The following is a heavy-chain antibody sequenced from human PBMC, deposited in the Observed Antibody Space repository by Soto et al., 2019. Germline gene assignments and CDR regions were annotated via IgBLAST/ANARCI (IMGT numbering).Heavy chain of an antibody. CDR2: IYYSGST. CDR1: GGSFSGYY. J-gene: IGHJ5*02. CDR3: ARYGSGSSVWFDP. V-gene: IGHV4-59*01. Sequence: SETLSLTCAVYGGSFSGYYWTWIRQPPGTGLEWIGYIYYSGSTNYNPSLKSRVTISVDTSKNQFSLKLSSVTAADTAVYYCARYGSGSSVWFDPWGQGTLVTVSS. D-gene: IGHD3-10*01.